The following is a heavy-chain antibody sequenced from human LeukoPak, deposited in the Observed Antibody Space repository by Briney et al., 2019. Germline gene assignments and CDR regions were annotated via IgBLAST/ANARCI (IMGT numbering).Heavy chain of an antibody. J-gene: IGHJ6*03. CDR2: MNPNSGNT. CDR1: GYTFTSYD. Sequence: ASVKVSCKASGYTFTSYDINWVRQATGQGLEWMGWMNPNSGNTGYAQKFQGRVTITRNTSISTAYMELSSLRSEDTAVYYCARGPGYSGYDAILYYYMDVWGKGTTVTISS. V-gene: IGHV1-8*03. D-gene: IGHD5-12*01. CDR3: ARGPGYSGYDAILYYYMDV.